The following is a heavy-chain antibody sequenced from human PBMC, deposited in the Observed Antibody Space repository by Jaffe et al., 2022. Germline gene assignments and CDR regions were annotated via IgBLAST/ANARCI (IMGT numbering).Heavy chain of an antibody. V-gene: IGHV3-23*01. CDR2: ITGSSVGT. Sequence: EVQLLEAGGGLVQPGGSLRLSCAASGFTFSDYAMGWVRQAPGKGLEWVSGITGSSVGTYYTDSVKGRFTISRDNSQNTLYLQMNRLRAEDTAVYYCAKYCQSYGDFDCRAFDIWGQGTLVTVSS. CDR3: AKYCQSYGDFDCRAFDI. D-gene: IGHD4-17*01. J-gene: IGHJ3*02. CDR1: GFTFSDYA.